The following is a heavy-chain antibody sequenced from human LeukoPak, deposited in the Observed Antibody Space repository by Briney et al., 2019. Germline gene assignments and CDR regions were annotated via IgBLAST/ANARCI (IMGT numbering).Heavy chain of an antibody. J-gene: IGHJ4*02. CDR3: AKEPSSGWNPTRYFHS. Sequence: GGSLRLSCAASGFTFSNAWMSWVRQAPGKGLEWVGRIKGKTDGGTTDYAAPVKGRFTISRDDSKNTLYLQMNSLRAEDTAVYYCAKEPSSGWNPTRYFHSWGQGTLVTVSS. CDR1: GFTFSNAW. CDR2: IKGKTDGGTT. V-gene: IGHV3-15*01. D-gene: IGHD6-19*01.